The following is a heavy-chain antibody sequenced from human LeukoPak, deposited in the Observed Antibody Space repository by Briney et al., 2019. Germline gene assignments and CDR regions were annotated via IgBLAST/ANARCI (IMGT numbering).Heavy chain of an antibody. CDR1: GGSISSYY. V-gene: IGHV4-34*01. CDR3: ARRGRSPGGLWVYYYYYMDV. Sequence: SETLSLTCTVSGGSISSYYWSWIRQPPGKGLEWIGEINHSGSTNYNPSLKSRVTISVDTSKNQFSLKLSSVTAADTAVYYCARRGRSPGGLWVYYYYYMDVWGKGTTVTISS. D-gene: IGHD3-16*01. J-gene: IGHJ6*03. CDR2: INHSGST.